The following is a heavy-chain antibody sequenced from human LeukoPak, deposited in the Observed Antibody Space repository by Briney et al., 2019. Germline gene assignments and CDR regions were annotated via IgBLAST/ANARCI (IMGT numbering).Heavy chain of an antibody. D-gene: IGHD3-10*01. J-gene: IGHJ4*02. CDR2: IYTSGST. CDR3: AREGSGSRPFDY. CDR1: GGSISSYY. Sequence: PSETLSLTCTVSGGSISSYYWSWIRQPAGKGLEWIGRIYTSGSTNYNPSLKRRVTISVDTSKNQFSLMLNSVTAADTAVYYCAREGSGSRPFDYWGQGTLVTVSS. V-gene: IGHV4-4*07.